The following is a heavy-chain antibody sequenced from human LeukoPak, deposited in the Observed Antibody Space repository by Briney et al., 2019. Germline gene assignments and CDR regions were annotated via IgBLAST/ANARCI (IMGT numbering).Heavy chain of an antibody. CDR3: ARDQNSSGWYGGYFQH. Sequence: VASVKVSCKASGDTFSSYAISWVRQAPGQGLEWMGGTIPIFGTANYAQKFQGRVTITADESTSTAYMELSSLRSEDTAVYYCARDQNSSGWYGGYFQHWGQGTLVTVSS. J-gene: IGHJ1*01. CDR1: GDTFSSYA. D-gene: IGHD6-19*01. V-gene: IGHV1-69*13. CDR2: TIPIFGTA.